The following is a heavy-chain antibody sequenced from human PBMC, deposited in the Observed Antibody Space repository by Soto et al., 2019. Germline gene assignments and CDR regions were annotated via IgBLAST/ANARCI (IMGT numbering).Heavy chain of an antibody. V-gene: IGHV2-5*02. D-gene: IGHD1-1*01. CDR2: IYWDNDK. Sequence: QITWKESGPTLVEPTEALALTCSFSGFSLTTSPVGVGWFRQPPGKALEWLAVIYWDNDKRYNPSLKTRITITKDTSRNEVALTMTDMEPKDTATYFCAHRLGGSSWNDGYFDFRGQGFLVTVS. J-gene: IGHJ4*02. CDR3: AHRLGGSSWNDGYFDF. CDR1: GFSLTTSPVG.